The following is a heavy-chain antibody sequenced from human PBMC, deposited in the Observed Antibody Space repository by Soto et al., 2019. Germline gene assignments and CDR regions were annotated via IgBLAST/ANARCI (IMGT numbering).Heavy chain of an antibody. Sequence: GGSLSLSCVASGFTFSSYGMHWVRQAPGKGLEWVAVISYDGSNKYYADSVKGRFTISRDNSKNTLYLQMNSLRAEDTAVYYCAKDLYDSTNEGFDPWGQGTLVTVSS. V-gene: IGHV3-30*18. CDR1: GFTFSSYG. CDR3: AKDLYDSTNEGFDP. J-gene: IGHJ5*02. CDR2: ISYDGSNK. D-gene: IGHD2-8*01.